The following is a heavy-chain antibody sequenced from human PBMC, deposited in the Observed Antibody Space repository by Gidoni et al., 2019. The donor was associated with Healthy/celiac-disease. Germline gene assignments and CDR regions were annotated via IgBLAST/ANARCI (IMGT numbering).Heavy chain of an antibody. V-gene: IGHV4-39*01. Sequence: QLQLQESGPGLVKPSETLSLTCTVSGGSISSSSYSWGWIRQTPGKGLEWIGSIYYSGSTYYNPSLKSRVTISVDTSKNQFSLKLSSVTAADTAVYYCARHTIAAAGAQGGFDPWGQGTLVTVSS. CDR3: ARHTIAAAGAQGGFDP. J-gene: IGHJ5*02. CDR2: IYYSGST. D-gene: IGHD6-13*01. CDR1: GGSISSSSYS.